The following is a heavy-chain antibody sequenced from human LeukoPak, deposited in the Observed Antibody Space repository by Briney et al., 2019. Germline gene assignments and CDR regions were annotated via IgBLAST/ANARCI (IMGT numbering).Heavy chain of an antibody. D-gene: IGHD3-10*01. J-gene: IGHJ4*02. CDR1: GGSFSSYY. CDR2: IYTSGITNYNT. CDR3: ARAIWYGSGTTAFDY. V-gene: IGHV4-4*07. Sequence: SETLSLTCTVSGGSFSSYYWSWIRQPAGKGLEWIGRIYTSGITNYNTNYNPSLSSRVTMSVDTSKNQFSLKLNSATAAGTAVYFCARAIWYGSGTTAFDYWGPGTLVTVSS.